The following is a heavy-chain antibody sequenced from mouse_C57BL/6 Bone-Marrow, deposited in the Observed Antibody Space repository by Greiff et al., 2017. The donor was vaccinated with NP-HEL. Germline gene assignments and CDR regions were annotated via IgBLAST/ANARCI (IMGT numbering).Heavy chain of an antibody. CDR1: GFTFSSYA. Sequence: EVKLVESGEGLVKPGGSLKLSCAASGFTFSSYAMSWVRQTPEKRLEWVAYISSGGDYIYYADTVKGRFTISRDNARNTLYLQMSSLKSEDTAMYYCTRDPGIYYDYDEDYFDYWGQGTTLTVSS. J-gene: IGHJ2*01. CDR3: TRDPGIYYDYDEDYFDY. D-gene: IGHD2-4*01. CDR2: ISSGGDYI. V-gene: IGHV5-9-1*02.